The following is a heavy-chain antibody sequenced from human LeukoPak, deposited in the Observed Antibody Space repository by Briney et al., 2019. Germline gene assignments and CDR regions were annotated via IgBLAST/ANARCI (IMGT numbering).Heavy chain of an antibody. CDR2: INPDGNKI. V-gene: IGHV3-74*01. CDR3: TREWVVGADSFDI. D-gene: IGHD1-26*01. J-gene: IGHJ3*02. Sequence: GSLRLSCAASGFTFSGYWMHWVRQIPGRGLLSVSLINPDGNKITYADSVKGRFTISRDNAKNTPFLQMNSLRVDGTAVYYCTREWVVGADSFDIWGQGTMVTVSS. CDR1: GFTFSGYW.